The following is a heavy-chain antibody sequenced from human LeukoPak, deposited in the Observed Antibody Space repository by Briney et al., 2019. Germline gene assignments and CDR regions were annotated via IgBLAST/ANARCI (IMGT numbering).Heavy chain of an antibody. CDR1: GFTFSSYA. CDR2: ISGSGGST. J-gene: IGHJ5*02. Sequence: GGSLRLSCAASGFTFSSYAMSWVRQAPGKGLEWVSAISGSGGSTYYADSVKGRFTISRDNSKNTLYLQMNSLRAEDTAVYYCAKRGMDSRGWYFGPGWFDPWGQGTLVTVSS. V-gene: IGHV3-23*01. CDR3: AKRGMDSRGWYFGPGWFDP. D-gene: IGHD6-19*01.